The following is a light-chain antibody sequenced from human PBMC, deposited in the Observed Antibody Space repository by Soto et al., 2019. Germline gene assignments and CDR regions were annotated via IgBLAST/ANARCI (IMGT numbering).Light chain of an antibody. J-gene: IGKJ4*01. V-gene: IGKV2-28*01. Sequence: DIVMTQSPLSLPVTPGEPASISCRSSQSLLHSNGYNYLDWYLQKPGQSPQLLIYLGSNRASGVPDRFSGRGSGEDFTLKISRVEAEDVGVYYCKQAIQPPLTFGGGTKVEIK. CDR3: KQAIQPPLT. CDR2: LGS. CDR1: QSLLHSNGYNY.